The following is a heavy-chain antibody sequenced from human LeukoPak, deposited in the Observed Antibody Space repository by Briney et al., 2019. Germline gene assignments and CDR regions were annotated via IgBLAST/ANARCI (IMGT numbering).Heavy chain of an antibody. Sequence: GGSLRLSCAASGFTFSSYSMNWVRQAPGKGLEWVSSISSSSSYIYYADSVKGRFTISRDSAKNSLYLRMNSLRAEDTAVYYCARDQYSSSPYYFDYWGQGTLVTVSS. J-gene: IGHJ4*02. D-gene: IGHD6-6*01. V-gene: IGHV3-21*01. CDR1: GFTFSSYS. CDR3: ARDQYSSSPYYFDY. CDR2: ISSSSSYI.